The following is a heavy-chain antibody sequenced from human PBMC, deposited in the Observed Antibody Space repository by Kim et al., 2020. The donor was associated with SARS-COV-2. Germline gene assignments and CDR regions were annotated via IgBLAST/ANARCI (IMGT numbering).Heavy chain of an antibody. V-gene: IGHV3-30*01. J-gene: IGHJ4*02. CDR3: ARAYSEGYLGYFDY. Sequence: ADAVKGRFSISRDNSKNTLYLQMNSLGAEDTAVYYCARAYSEGYLGYFDYWGQGTLVTVSS. D-gene: IGHD1-26*01.